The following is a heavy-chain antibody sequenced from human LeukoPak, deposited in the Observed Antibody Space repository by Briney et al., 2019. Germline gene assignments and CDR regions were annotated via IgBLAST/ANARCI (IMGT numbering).Heavy chain of an antibody. CDR3: AKDRYSYAFEYSDS. V-gene: IGHV3-30*18. D-gene: IGHD5-18*01. CDR1: GFTFSNG. CDR2: ISYDGSKK. J-gene: IGHJ4*02. Sequence: GGSLRLSCAASGFTFSNGMHWVRQAPGKGLDWVAVISYDGSKKYYADSVKGRFTISRDNSKNTLSLQVSSLRTEDAAVYYCAKDRYSYAFEYSDSWGQGTLVTVSS.